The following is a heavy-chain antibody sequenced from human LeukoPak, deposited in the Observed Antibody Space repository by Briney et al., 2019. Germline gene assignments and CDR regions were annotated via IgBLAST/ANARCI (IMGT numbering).Heavy chain of an antibody. D-gene: IGHD1-26*01. CDR3: ARDWGLLRHPWYYYYYMDV. J-gene: IGHJ6*03. CDR2: ISSSSSTI. CDR1: GFTFSSYS. V-gene: IGHV3-48*01. Sequence: PGGSLRLSCAASGFTFSSYSMNWVRQAPGKGLEWVSYISSSSSTIYYADSVKGRFTISRDNAKNSLYLQMNSLRAEDTAVYYCARDWGLLRHPWYYYYYMDVWGKGTTVTVSS.